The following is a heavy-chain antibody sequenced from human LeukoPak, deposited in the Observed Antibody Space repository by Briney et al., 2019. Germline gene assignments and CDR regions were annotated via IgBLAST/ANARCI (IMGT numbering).Heavy chain of an antibody. V-gene: IGHV1-69*13. CDR1: GGTFSSYA. CDR2: IIPIFGTT. D-gene: IGHD3-22*01. CDR3: ASRTYTYDSSGYYRRNYYFDY. J-gene: IGHJ4*02. Sequence: SVKVSCKASGGTFSSYAISWVRQAPGQGLEWMGGIIPIFGTTNYAQKLQSRVTITADESTSTAYMELSSLRSEDTAVYYCASRTYTYDSSGYYRRNYYFDYWGQGTLVTVSS.